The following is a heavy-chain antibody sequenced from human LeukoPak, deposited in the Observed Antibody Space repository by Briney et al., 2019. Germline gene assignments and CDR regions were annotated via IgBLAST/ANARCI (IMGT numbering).Heavy chain of an antibody. V-gene: IGHV1-69*01. D-gene: IGHD2-21*01. Sequence: SVKVSCKASGSSFNRYAISWVRQAPGQGLEWMGGIIPMFRTPNYAQKFQGRVTITADESTSTAYMELRSLRSEDTALYYCASSAGGVPHCGGDCYSPPSHYYYMDVWGKGTTVTVSS. CDR3: ASSAGGVPHCGGDCYSPPSHYYYMDV. CDR2: IIPMFRTP. J-gene: IGHJ6*03. CDR1: GSSFNRYA.